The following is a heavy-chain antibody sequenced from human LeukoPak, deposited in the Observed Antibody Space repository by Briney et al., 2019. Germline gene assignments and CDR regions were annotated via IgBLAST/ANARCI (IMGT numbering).Heavy chain of an antibody. Sequence: SETLSLTCIVSGGSISSGSHYWGWIRQPPGKGLEWTGSMHYSGITYYNPSLTSRVTISVDTSKNQFSLRLTSVTAADTAVYYCARYPYSDSGVWQAFDYWGQGTLVTVSS. D-gene: IGHD5-12*01. CDR3: ARYPYSDSGVWQAFDY. CDR2: MHYSGIT. V-gene: IGHV4-39*01. CDR1: GGSISSGSHY. J-gene: IGHJ4*02.